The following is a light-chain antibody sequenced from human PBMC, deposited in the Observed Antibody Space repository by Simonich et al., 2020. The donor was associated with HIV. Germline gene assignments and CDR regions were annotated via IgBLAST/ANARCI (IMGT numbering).Light chain of an antibody. Sequence: EIVMTQSPVTLSVSPGERATLSCRASQSISSNLAWYQQKPGQAPRLLIYGAATRATGIPARFSGSGSGTEFTLTISRLEPEDFAVYYCQQYGTSSTFGGGTKVEIK. CDR2: GAA. J-gene: IGKJ4*01. V-gene: IGKV3-15*01. CDR1: QSISSN. CDR3: QQYGTSST.